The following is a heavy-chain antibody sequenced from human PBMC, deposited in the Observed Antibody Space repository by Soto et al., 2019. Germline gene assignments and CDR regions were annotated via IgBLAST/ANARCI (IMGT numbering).Heavy chain of an antibody. V-gene: IGHV4-34*01. D-gene: IGHD2-15*01. CDR3: ARALGWALNY. CDR1: GGSFSGYY. J-gene: IGHJ4*02. Sequence: SETLSLTCAVYGGSFSGYYWSWIRQPPGKGLEWIGEINHSGSTNYIPSLKSRVTISVDTSKNQFSLKLSSVTAADTAVYYCARALGWALNYWGQGTLVTVSS. CDR2: INHSGST.